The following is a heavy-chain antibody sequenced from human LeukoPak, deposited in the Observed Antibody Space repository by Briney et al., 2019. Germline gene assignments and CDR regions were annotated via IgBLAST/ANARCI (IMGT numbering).Heavy chain of an antibody. CDR2: IKSKTDGGTT. V-gene: IGHV3-15*01. D-gene: IGHD6-13*01. Sequence: PGRSLRLSCAASGFTFSSYAMHWVRQAPGKGLEWVGRIKSKTDGGTTDYAAPVKGRFTISRDDSKNTLYLQMNSLKTEDTAVYYCTTDSPYSSSWFDYYYYYGMDVWGKGTTVTVSS. J-gene: IGHJ6*04. CDR1: GFTFSSYA. CDR3: TTDSPYSSSWFDYYYYYGMDV.